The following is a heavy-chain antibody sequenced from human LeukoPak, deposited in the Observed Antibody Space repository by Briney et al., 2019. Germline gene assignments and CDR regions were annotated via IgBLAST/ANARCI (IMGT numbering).Heavy chain of an antibody. CDR2: ISSSSSYI. J-gene: IGHJ4*02. D-gene: IGHD5-18*01. V-gene: IGHV3-21*01. CDR3: ARDPRTAMVYGGLLDY. Sequence: GGSLRLSCAASGFTFSSYSMNWVRQAPGEGLEWVSSISSSSSYIYYADSVKGRFTISRDNAKNSLYLQMNSLRAEDTAVYYCARDPRTAMVYGGLLDYWGQGTLVTVSS. CDR1: GFTFSSYS.